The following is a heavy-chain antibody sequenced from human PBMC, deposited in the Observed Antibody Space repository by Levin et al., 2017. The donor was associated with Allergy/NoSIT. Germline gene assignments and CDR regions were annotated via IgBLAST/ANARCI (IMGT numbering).Heavy chain of an antibody. Sequence: GGSLRLSCAASGFTFSSYAMTWVRQVPGKGLEWVSALSASGSSTYYADSVKRRFTISRDNSKNILFLQMGGLRAEDTAIYYCVKGLTTGFYGMDVWGRGTMVSVSS. CDR1: GFTFSSYA. D-gene: IGHD4-17*01. CDR2: LSASGSST. CDR3: VKGLTTGFYGMDV. J-gene: IGHJ6*02. V-gene: IGHV3-23*01.